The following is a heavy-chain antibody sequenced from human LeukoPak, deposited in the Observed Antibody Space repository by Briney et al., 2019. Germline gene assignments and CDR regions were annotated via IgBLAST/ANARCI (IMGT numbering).Heavy chain of an antibody. CDR3: AKDLKRGVVVITSSGAFDI. J-gene: IGHJ3*02. CDR1: GFTFSSYA. Sequence: GGSLRLSCAASGFTFSSYAMSWVRQAPGKGLEWVSAISGSGGSTYYADSVKGRFTISRDNSKNTLYLQMNSLRAEDTAVYYCAKDLKRGVVVITSSGAFDIWGQGTMVTVSS. D-gene: IGHD3-22*01. CDR2: ISGSGGST. V-gene: IGHV3-23*01.